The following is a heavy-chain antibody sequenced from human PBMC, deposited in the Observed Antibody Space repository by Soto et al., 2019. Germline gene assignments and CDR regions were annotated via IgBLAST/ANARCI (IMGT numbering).Heavy chain of an antibody. CDR2: IYYSGST. Sequence: SETLSLTCTVSGGSISSGGYYWSWFRQHPGKGLEWIGYIYYSGSTYYNPSLKSRVTISVDTSKNQFSLKLSSVTAADTAVYYCARRTVGWANDAFDIWGQGTMVT. J-gene: IGHJ3*02. V-gene: IGHV4-31*03. D-gene: IGHD4-17*01. CDR3: ARRTVGWANDAFDI. CDR1: GGSISSGGYY.